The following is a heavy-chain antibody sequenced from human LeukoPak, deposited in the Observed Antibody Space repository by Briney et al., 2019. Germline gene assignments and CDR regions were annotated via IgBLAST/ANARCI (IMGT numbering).Heavy chain of an antibody. CDR2: ISEVATKA. Sequence: GGSLRLSCAASGFTFSDYGMNWVRQVPGKALGWVAKISEVATKADYIDSVRGRFTTSRDNTKNTLYLQMNSLKGEDTALYYCVIRESSMARTFWGQGTLVTVSS. CDR1: GFTFSDYG. D-gene: IGHD3-10*01. CDR3: VIRESSMARTF. J-gene: IGHJ4*02. V-gene: IGHV3-7*01.